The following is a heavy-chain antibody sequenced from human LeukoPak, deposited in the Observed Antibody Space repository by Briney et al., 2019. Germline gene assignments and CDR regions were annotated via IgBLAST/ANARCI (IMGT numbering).Heavy chain of an antibody. J-gene: IGHJ4*02. CDR1: GGTFSSYA. D-gene: IGHD6-13*01. CDR3: ASDPGAAAGTGY. CDR2: IIPIFGTA. Sequence: GASVKVSCKASGGTFSSYAISWVRQAPGQGLEWMGGIIPIFGTANYAQKFQGRVTITADESTSTAYMELSSLRSEDTAVYYCASDPGAAAGTGYWGQGTLVTVSS. V-gene: IGHV1-69*13.